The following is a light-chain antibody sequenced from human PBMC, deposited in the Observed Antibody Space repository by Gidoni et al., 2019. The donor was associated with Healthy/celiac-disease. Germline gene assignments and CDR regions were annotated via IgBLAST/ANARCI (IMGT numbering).Light chain of an antibody. Sequence: DIQMTQSPSSLSASVGDRVTITCRASQSISSYVNWYQQKPGKAPKLLIYAASSLQSGVPSRFSGSVSGTDFTLTISSLQPEDFATYYCQQSYSTLFTFGGGTKVEIK. CDR2: AAS. CDR3: QQSYSTLFT. CDR1: QSISSY. J-gene: IGKJ4*01. V-gene: IGKV1-39*01.